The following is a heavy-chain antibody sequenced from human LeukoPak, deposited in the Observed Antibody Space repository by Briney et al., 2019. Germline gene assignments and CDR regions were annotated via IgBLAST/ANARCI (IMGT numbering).Heavy chain of an antibody. V-gene: IGHV1-46*01. CDR2: INASGGST. D-gene: IGHD4-17*01. CDR3: ARVHDYGDLRYLDY. Sequence: ASVRVSCKASGYTFTRYYLYWVRQAPGQGLEWRGIINASGGSTTYAQKFQGRVIMTSDTSTSTVYMELNSLRSEDTAFYYCARVHDYGDLRYLDYWGQGTLVIVSS. CDR1: GYTFTRYY. J-gene: IGHJ4*02.